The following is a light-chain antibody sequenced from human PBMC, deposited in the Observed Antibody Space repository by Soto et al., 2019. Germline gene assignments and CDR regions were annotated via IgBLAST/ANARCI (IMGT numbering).Light chain of an antibody. CDR1: QSVSSN. Sequence: ILMTQSADTLSLSPGERATLSCLASQSVSSNLAWYQQKPGQGPRLLIYGTSTLATGIPTRFSGSGTGTEFTITISSLQSEDFEVYYCQQYNNWPRTFGQGTNLEIQ. CDR2: GTS. J-gene: IGKJ1*01. CDR3: QQYNNWPRT. V-gene: IGKV3-15*01.